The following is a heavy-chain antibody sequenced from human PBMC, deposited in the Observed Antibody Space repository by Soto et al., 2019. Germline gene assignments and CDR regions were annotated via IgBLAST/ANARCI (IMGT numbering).Heavy chain of an antibody. J-gene: IGHJ1*01. CDR3: ASCEDSRGYFKH. Sequence: GESLKISCKVSGYSFSNYWIGWVRQMPGKGLKWMGIVYPGDSDTRYSPSFQGQVTISADTSINIAYLQWSSLKASDSAMYYCASCEDSRGYFKHWGQGTLVTVSS. V-gene: IGHV5-51*01. D-gene: IGHD3-22*01. CDR1: GYSFSNYW. CDR2: VYPGDSDT.